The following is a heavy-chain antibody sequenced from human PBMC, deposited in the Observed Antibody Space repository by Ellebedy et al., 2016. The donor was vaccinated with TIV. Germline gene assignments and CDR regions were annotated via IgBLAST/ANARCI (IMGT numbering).Heavy chain of an antibody. Sequence: GESLKISCAASGFTFSNYAMSWVRQAPGKGLEWVSALGGSSENTYYADSVQGRFTISRDNSINTLYLQMNSLRADDTAIYYCAKLAGISSWYAEYWGQGTLVTVSS. CDR1: GFTFSNYA. J-gene: IGHJ4*02. CDR3: AKLAGISSWYAEY. V-gene: IGHV3-23*01. D-gene: IGHD6-13*01. CDR2: LGGSSENT.